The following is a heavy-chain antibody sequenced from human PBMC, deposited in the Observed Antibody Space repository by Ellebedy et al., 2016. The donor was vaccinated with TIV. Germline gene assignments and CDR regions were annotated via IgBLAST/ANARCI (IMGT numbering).Heavy chain of an antibody. CDR1: GFTFRQAW. V-gene: IGHV3-15*01. CDR3: AIEDYYNYDGDDYNNFDY. D-gene: IGHD2-21*01. CDR2: IKSKYDGETT. J-gene: IGHJ4*02. Sequence: GESLKISXAASGFTFRQAWMTWVRQAPGKGLEWVGRIKSKYDGETTEYAAPVKGRFSISRDDSKTTLYLEMNSLQTEDTAVYYCAIEDYYNYDGDDYNNFDYWGQGTLVTVSS.